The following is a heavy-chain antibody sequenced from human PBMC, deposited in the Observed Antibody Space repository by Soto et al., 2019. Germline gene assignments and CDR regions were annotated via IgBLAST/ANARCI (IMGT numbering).Heavy chain of an antibody. J-gene: IGHJ2*01. D-gene: IGHD2-2*01. Sequence: EVQLVESGGGLIQPGGSLRLSCAGSGFNVSSSYMTWVRQAPGKGLEWVSVIYSGGNTYHADSVKGRFTISRDNSKITLYLQMYSLRADDTAVYYCAGTNSSWRFFWYFDLWGRGTLVTVSS. V-gene: IGHV3-53*01. CDR1: GFNVSSSY. CDR2: IYSGGNT. CDR3: AGTNSSWRFFWYFDL.